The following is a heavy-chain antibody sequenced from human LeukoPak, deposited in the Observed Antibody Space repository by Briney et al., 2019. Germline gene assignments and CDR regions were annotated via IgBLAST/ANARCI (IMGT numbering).Heavy chain of an antibody. D-gene: IGHD5-18*01. J-gene: IGHJ5*02. CDR3: AKGAGGFSYYNWFDP. V-gene: IGHV4-39*07. Sequence: SETLSLTCSVSGGSGGSFSSSSYYWVWIRQPPGKGLEWIGSIYYSGTTHYNPSLESRVTISVDTSKNQFSLKLASVTAADTAIYYCAKGAGGFSYYNWFDPWGQGTLVTVSS. CDR1: GGSGGSFSSSSYY. CDR2: IYYSGTT.